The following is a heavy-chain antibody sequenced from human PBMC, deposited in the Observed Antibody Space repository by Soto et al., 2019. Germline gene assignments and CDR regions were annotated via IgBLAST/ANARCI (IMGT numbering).Heavy chain of an antibody. CDR3: ARDLRDTTGTMGESYYYYYYMDV. D-gene: IGHD1-1*01. Sequence: ASVKVSCKASGYTFTGYYMHWVRQAPGQGLEWMGWINPNSGGTNYAQKFQGWVTMTRDTSISTAYMELSRLRSDDTAVYYCARDLRDTTGTMGESYYYYYYMDVWGKGTTVTVSS. J-gene: IGHJ6*03. V-gene: IGHV1-2*04. CDR2: INPNSGGT. CDR1: GYTFTGYY.